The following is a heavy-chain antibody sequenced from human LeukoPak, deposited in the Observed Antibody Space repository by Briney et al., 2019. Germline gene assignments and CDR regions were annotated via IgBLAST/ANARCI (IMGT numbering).Heavy chain of an antibody. CDR2: IYTSSGIT. CDR3: ARVRSGYYGSGSHFDY. D-gene: IGHD3-10*01. CDR1: GGSISSYH. V-gene: IGHV4-4*07. J-gene: IGHJ4*02. Sequence: SETLSLTCTVSGGSISSYHWSWIRQPAGGGPDWIGRIYTSSGITNYNPSLKSRVTMSLDTSKNQFSLKLSSVTAADTAVYYCARVRSGYYGSGSHFDYWGQGTLVTVSS.